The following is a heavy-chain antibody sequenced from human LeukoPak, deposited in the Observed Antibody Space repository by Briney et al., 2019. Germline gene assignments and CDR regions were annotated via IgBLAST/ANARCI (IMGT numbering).Heavy chain of an antibody. J-gene: IGHJ5*02. CDR3: ARDYSSSWYGPNNWFDP. CDR2: IYYSGST. V-gene: IGHV4-59*01. CDR1: GGSISSYY. D-gene: IGHD6-13*01. Sequence: PSETLSLTCTVSGGSISSYYWSWIRQPPGKGLEWIGYIYYSGSTNYNPSLKSRVTISADTSKNQFSLKLSSVTAADTAVYYCARDYSSSWYGPNNWFDPWGQGTLVTVSS.